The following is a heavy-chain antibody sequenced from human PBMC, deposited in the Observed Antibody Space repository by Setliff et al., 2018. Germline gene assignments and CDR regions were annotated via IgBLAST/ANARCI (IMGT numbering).Heavy chain of an antibody. Sequence: HPGGSLRLSCEASGFTFSNYWMHWVRQTPGKGLVWVSRINGDGRSTNYADSVKGRFTISRDNAKNTLYLQMNSLRAEDTAVYFCAREWQVGSGWVDTVDIWGQGTMVTVSS. D-gene: IGHD1-26*01. CDR2: INGDGRST. V-gene: IGHV3-74*01. CDR3: AREWQVGSGWVDTVDI. CDR1: GFTFSNYW. J-gene: IGHJ3*02.